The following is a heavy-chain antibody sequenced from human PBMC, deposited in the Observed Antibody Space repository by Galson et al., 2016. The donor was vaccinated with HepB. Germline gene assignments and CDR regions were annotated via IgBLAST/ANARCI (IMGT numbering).Heavy chain of an antibody. V-gene: IGHV1-69*05. J-gene: IGHJ4*02. CDR3: RDGHYSNR. CDR2: IIPIFGTK. CDR1: RDTFISYA. D-gene: IGHD2/OR15-2a*01. Sequence: SVKVSCKASRDTFISYALSWVRQAPGQGLEWMGGIIPIFGTKNYAQRFQGRFTVSRDNAKNALYLQMDSLTAEDTAVYYCRDGHYSNRWGQGTLVTVS.